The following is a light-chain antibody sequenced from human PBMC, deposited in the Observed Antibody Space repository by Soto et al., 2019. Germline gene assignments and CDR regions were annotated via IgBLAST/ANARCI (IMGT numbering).Light chain of an antibody. CDR3: ISYTSSSTWV. CDR2: EIN. V-gene: IGLV2-8*01. CDR1: SGDITDNKY. J-gene: IGLJ3*02. Sequence: QSALTQPPSASGSPGQSVTISCTGTSGDITDNKYVSWFQQHPGKAPKLLIYEINKRPSGVPHRFSGSKSGNTASLTVSGLQAEDESDYYCISYTSSSTWVFGGGTKLTVL.